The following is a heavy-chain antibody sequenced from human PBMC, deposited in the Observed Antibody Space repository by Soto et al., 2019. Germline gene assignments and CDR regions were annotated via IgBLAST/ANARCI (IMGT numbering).Heavy chain of an antibody. J-gene: IGHJ6*02. V-gene: IGHV4-39*01. CDR1: GGSIISSSYY. D-gene: IGHD4-4*01. Sequence: ETLSLTRTVSGGSIISSSYYWGWIRQPPGKRLEWIGSIYYSGSTYYNPSLKSRVSISVDTSKNQFSLKLSSVTAADTAVYYCARGDDYSHYYYYYYGMDVWGQGTTVTVSS. CDR3: ARGDDYSHYYYYYYGMDV. CDR2: IYYSGST.